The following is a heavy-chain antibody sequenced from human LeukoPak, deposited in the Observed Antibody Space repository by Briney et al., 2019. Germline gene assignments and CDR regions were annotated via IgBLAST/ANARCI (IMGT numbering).Heavy chain of an antibody. CDR2: ISGSGDNT. CDR3: AKQTSCSNGLCYTHAFHI. D-gene: IGHD2-8*01. CDR1: DFTVSNNY. Sequence: GGSLRLSCAASDFTVSNNYMSWVRQAPGKGLEWVSGISGSGDNTYSADSVKGRFTMSRDNSKNTLYLQMSSLRAEDTAVYYCAKQTSCSNGLCYTHAFHIWGQGTMVTVSS. V-gene: IGHV3-23*01. J-gene: IGHJ3*02.